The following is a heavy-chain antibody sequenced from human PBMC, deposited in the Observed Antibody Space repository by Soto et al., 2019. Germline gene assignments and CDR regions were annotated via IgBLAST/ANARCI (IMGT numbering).Heavy chain of an antibody. V-gene: IGHV5-51*01. CDR3: SRRGPEYKFGLRALDV. Sequence: EVQLVQSGAEVKKPGESLTISCQATGYMFTAYGIGWVRQVPRKGLEWMGIIYPSDSATTYHPSMQGHVTVSVDKSVSTDYVHWTSPKALDTATYYWSRRGPEYKFGLRALDVWGQGTVVTVSS. J-gene: IGHJ3*01. CDR1: GYMFTAYG. D-gene: IGHD1-1*01. CDR2: IYPSDSAT.